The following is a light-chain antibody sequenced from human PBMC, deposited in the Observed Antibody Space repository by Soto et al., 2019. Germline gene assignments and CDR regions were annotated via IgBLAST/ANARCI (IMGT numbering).Light chain of an antibody. V-gene: IGKV2-30*02. CDR2: KVS. Sequence: DVVLTQSPLSLPVTLGQPASISCRSSQSVVHRDGNTYLCWFRQRPGQSPRRLICKVSNSYSGVPDRFSGSGSGTDFTRKISRVEAEDVGVYYCMQGTHWPYSFGQGNKLEIK. CDR1: QSVVHRDGNTY. CDR3: MQGTHWPYS. J-gene: IGKJ2*01.